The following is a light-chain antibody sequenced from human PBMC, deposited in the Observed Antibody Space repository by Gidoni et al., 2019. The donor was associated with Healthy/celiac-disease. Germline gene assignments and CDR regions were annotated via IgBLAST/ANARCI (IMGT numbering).Light chain of an antibody. V-gene: IGKV3-20*01. CDR2: GAS. Sequence: ASQSVSSSYLAWYQQKPGQAPRLLIYGASSRAPGIPDRFSGSGSGTDFTLTISSLEPEDFSVYYCQQYGSSPRTFGQXTKVEIK. CDR3: QQYGSSPRT. J-gene: IGKJ1*01. CDR1: QSVSSSY.